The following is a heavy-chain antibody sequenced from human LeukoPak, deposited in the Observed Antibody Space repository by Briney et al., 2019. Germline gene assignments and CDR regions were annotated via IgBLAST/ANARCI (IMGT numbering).Heavy chain of an antibody. CDR3: ARGISHDYYYYAMDV. Sequence: SETLSLTCTVSGGSISSYYWSWMRQPPGKGLEWIGYISYTESTNYNPSLKSRVTISVDTSRNQFSLKLSSVTAADTAVYYCARGISHDYYYYAMDVWGQGTTVTVSS. D-gene: IGHD2/OR15-2a*01. CDR2: ISYTEST. V-gene: IGHV4-59*01. J-gene: IGHJ6*02. CDR1: GGSISSYY.